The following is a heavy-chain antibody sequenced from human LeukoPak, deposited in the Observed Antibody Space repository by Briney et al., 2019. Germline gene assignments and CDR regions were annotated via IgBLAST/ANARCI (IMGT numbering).Heavy chain of an antibody. V-gene: IGHV4-39*01. CDR1: GGSISRSGYY. CDR3: ASLISPGWFDP. Sequence: SETLSLTCIVSGGSISRSGYYWAWIRQPPGKGLEGIGNIYYSGSTYYSPSLKIPLTISVYTSKNQFTLKLVSATAADPAVYYCASLISPGWFDPWGQGTLVTVSS. J-gene: IGHJ5*02. CDR2: IYYSGST.